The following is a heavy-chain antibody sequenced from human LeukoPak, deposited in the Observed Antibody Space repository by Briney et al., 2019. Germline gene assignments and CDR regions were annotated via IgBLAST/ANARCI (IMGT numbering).Heavy chain of an antibody. CDR2: ISPGDSDT. J-gene: IGHJ3*02. D-gene: IGHD4-23*01. V-gene: IGHV5-51*01. CDR3: ARPDDYGGKPSAFDI. Sequence: GESLKISCKSSGYTFTGYWIGWVRQMPGKGLEWMGIISPGDSDTRHSPSFQGQVTMSADKSINTAYLQWGSLKASDTAMYYCARPDDYGGKPSAFDIWGQGTMVTVSS. CDR1: GYTFTGYW.